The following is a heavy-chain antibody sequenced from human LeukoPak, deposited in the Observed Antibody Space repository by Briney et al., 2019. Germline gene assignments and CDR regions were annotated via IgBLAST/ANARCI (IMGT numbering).Heavy chain of an antibody. D-gene: IGHD6-13*01. CDR3: ARLTAAGPRTNWFDP. J-gene: IGHJ5*02. CDR1: GGSISSYY. Sequence: SETLSLTCTVSGGSISSYYWSWIRQPAGKGLEWIGRIYTSGSTNYNPSLKSRVTMSVDTSKNQFSLKLSSVTAADTDVYYCARLTAAGPRTNWFDPWGQGTLVTVSS. V-gene: IGHV4-4*07. CDR2: IYTSGST.